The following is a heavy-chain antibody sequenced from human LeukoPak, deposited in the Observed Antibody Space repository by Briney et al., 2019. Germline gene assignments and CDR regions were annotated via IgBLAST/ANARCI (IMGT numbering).Heavy chain of an antibody. J-gene: IGHJ4*02. CDR1: GFLFDDFA. D-gene: IGHD6-19*01. V-gene: IGHV3-9*01. Sequence: QTGGSLRLSCAASGFLFDDFAMHWVRQGPGKGLEWVSGISWNSGSIGYADSVKGRFTISRDNPKNSLYLQMNRLTVEDTAFYFCAKDLRFSSGWNGIFDHWGQGALVTVSS. CDR2: ISWNSGSI. CDR3: AKDLRFSSGWNGIFDH.